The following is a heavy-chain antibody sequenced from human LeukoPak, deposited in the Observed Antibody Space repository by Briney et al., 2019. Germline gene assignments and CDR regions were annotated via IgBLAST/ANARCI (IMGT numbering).Heavy chain of an antibody. Sequence: ASVKVSCKASGYTFTSYGISWVRQAPGQGLEWMGWSSAYNGNTNYAQKLQGRVTMTTDTSTSTAYMELRSLRSDDTAVYYCARDRAEYSSSSRGYFDYWGQGTLVTVSS. CDR3: ARDRAEYSSSSRGYFDY. D-gene: IGHD6-6*01. V-gene: IGHV1-18*01. J-gene: IGHJ4*02. CDR1: GYTFTSYG. CDR2: SSAYNGNT.